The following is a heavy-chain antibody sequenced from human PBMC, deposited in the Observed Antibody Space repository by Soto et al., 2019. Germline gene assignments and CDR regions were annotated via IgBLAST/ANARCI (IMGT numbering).Heavy chain of an antibody. CDR1: GFTFENFA. D-gene: IGHD2-21*02. V-gene: IGHV3-9*01. Sequence: EMQLVESGGGLVQPGRSLRLSCAVSGFTFENFALHWVRQAPGKGLEWVSGIDWNSGTIAYADSVKGRFTLARDSATSSLYLHLGGLRPEDTAFYYCAKASRVVTHWFDPWGQGTLVTVSS. J-gene: IGHJ5*02. CDR2: IDWNSGTI. CDR3: AKASRVVTHWFDP.